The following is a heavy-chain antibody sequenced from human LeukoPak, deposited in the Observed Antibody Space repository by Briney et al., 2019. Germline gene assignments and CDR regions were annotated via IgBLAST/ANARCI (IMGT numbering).Heavy chain of an antibody. CDR1: GGSISSYY. CDR3: ASGYDILTDRPSPFDY. CDR2: IYYSGST. Sequence: PSETLSLTCTVSGGSISSYYWSWIRQPPGKGLEWIGYIYYSGSTNYNPSLKSRVTISVDTSKNQFSLKLSSVTAADTAVYYCASGYDILTDRPSPFDYWGQGTLVTVSS. J-gene: IGHJ4*02. V-gene: IGHV4-59*01. D-gene: IGHD3-9*01.